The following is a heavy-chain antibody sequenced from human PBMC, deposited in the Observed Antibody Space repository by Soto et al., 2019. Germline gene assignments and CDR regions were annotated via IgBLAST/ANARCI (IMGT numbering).Heavy chain of an antibody. D-gene: IGHD3-3*01. Sequence: PSETLSLTCAVYGGSFSGYYWSWIRQPPGKGLEWIGEINHSGSTNYNPSLMSRVTISVDTSKSQFSLKMSSVTAADTAVYYCARRWSSFYGMDVWGQGTTVTVSS. J-gene: IGHJ6*02. CDR3: ARRWSSFYGMDV. CDR2: INHSGST. V-gene: IGHV4-34*01. CDR1: GGSFSGYY.